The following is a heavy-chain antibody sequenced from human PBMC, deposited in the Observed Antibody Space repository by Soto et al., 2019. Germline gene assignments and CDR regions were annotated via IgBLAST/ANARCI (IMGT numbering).Heavy chain of an antibody. Sequence: GGSLRLSCAASGFTFSSYAMSWVRQAPGKGLEWLLGVSGNGGSTFYADSVKGRFTISRDNSKNTVFLQMNSLRAEDTAVYYCASNMVFGEYGMDVWGQGTTVTVSS. V-gene: IGHV3-23*01. D-gene: IGHD3-10*02. CDR3: ASNMVFGEYGMDV. J-gene: IGHJ6*02. CDR1: GFTFSSYA. CDR2: VSGNGGST.